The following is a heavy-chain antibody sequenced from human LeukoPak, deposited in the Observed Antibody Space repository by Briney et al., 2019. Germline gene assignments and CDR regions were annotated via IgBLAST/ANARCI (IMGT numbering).Heavy chain of an antibody. CDR3: ARVSAPSTVTTYYYYGMDV. CDR1: GYTFTSYD. CDR2: MNPNSGNT. D-gene: IGHD4-17*01. J-gene: IGHJ6*02. Sequence: ASVKVSCKASGYTFTSYDINWVRQATGQGLEWMGWMNPNSGNTGYAQKFQGRVTVTRNTSISTAYMELSSLRSEDTAVYYCARVSAPSTVTTYYYYGMDVWGQGTTVTVSS. V-gene: IGHV1-8*01.